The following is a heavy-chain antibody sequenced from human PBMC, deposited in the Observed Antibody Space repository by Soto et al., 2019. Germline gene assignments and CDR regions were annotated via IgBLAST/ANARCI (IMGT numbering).Heavy chain of an antibody. CDR2: IDPSNSYS. D-gene: IGHD2-15*01. J-gene: IGHJ4*02. CDR1: GHSFTSYW. Sequence: GESLKISCQGSGHSFTSYWISWVRQMPGKGLEWMGRIDPSNSYSVYRPSFEGHVTISADKSIGTAYLKLSSVTAADTAVYYCARGHLGITTTGTWYDFDYWGQGTLVTVSS. V-gene: IGHV5-10-1*01. CDR3: ARGHLGITTTGTWYDFDY.